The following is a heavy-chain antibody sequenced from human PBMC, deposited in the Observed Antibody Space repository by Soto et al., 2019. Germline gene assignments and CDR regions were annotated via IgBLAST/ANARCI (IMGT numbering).Heavy chain of an antibody. D-gene: IGHD5-12*01. CDR2: IVPIVDTS. J-gene: IGHJ4*02. V-gene: IGHV1-69*12. CDR3: VRVVAIPGYPDN. Sequence: QVQLVQSGAEVRQPASSVKVSCKTSGGPFSSYAISWVRQAPGQGLAWMGGIVPIVDTSTYAQKFQGRVTITAYESTRTVYMELSSLRSDDTAVYYCVRVVAIPGYPDNWGQGTLVTVSS. CDR1: GGPFSSYA.